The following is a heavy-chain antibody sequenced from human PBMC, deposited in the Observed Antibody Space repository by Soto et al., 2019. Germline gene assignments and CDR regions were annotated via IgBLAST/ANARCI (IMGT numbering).Heavy chain of an antibody. CDR1: GFTFSSYG. Sequence: GSLRLSCAASGFTFSSYGMHWVRQAPGKGLEWVAVISYDGSNKYYADSVKGRFTISRDNSKDTLYLQMSSLRAEDTAVYYCAKDRDFDWLLYPFSYYYYGMDVWGQGTTVTVSS. D-gene: IGHD3-9*01. CDR3: AKDRDFDWLLYPFSYYYYGMDV. J-gene: IGHJ6*02. CDR2: ISYDGSNK. V-gene: IGHV3-30*18.